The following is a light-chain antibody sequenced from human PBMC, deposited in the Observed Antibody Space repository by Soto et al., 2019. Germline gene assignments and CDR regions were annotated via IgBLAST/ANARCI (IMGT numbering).Light chain of an antibody. Sequence: ETVMTQSPATLSVSPGERATLSCRASQSVSSDLAWYQQKPGQAPRLLIFGASTRATSIPARFTGSRSGTEFTLTIRSLQSEDFAIYYCQHYNTWPRTFGAGTKLESK. CDR2: GAS. J-gene: IGKJ1*01. CDR3: QHYNTWPRT. V-gene: IGKV3-15*01. CDR1: QSVSSD.